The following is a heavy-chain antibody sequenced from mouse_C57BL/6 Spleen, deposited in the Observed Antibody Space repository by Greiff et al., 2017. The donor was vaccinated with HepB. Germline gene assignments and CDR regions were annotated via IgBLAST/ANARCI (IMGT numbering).Heavy chain of an antibody. D-gene: IGHD2-1*01. CDR2: IHPSDSDT. V-gene: IGHV1-74*01. J-gene: IGHJ2*01. CDR3: AIEDGNYEVDY. Sequence: VKLQQPGAELVKPGASVKVSCKASGYTFTSYWMHWVKQRPGQGLEWIGRIHPSDSDTNYNQKFKGKATLTVDKSSSTAYMQLSSLTSEDSAVYYCAIEDGNYEVDYWGQGTTLTVSS. CDR1: GYTFTSYW.